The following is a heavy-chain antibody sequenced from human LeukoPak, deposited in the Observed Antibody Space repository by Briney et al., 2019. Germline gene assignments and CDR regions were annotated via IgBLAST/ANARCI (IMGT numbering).Heavy chain of an antibody. CDR2: VYYSGIT. CDR1: CDSFSNYY. V-gene: IGHV4-59*08. Sequence: SETLSLTCSVSCDSFSNYYWIWIRQPPGKGLEGIGYVYYSGITNHNPSLTTRLHLSVETSKNRFSLKLSSVTAADTAVYYCASSPRLTTSWFLFDSWGHGTLVTVSS. J-gene: IGHJ5*01. D-gene: IGHD2-2*01. CDR3: ASSPRLTTSWFLFDS.